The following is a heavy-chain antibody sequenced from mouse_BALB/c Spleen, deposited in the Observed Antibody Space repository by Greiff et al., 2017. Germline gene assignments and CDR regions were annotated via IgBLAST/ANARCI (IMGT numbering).Heavy chain of an antibody. Sequence: QVQLKESGPELVKPGASVKISCKASGYAFSSSWMNWVKQRPGQGLEWIGRIYPGDGDTNYNGKFKGKATLTADKSSSTAYMQLSSLTSVDSAVYFCASGYLWHFDVWGAGTTVTVSS. J-gene: IGHJ1*01. V-gene: IGHV1-82*01. CDR1: GYAFSSSW. CDR3: ASGYLWHFDV. CDR2: IYPGDGDT.